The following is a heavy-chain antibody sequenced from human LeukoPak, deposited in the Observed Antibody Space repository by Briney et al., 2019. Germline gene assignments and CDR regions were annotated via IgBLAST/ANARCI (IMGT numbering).Heavy chain of an antibody. J-gene: IGHJ4*02. CDR3: AKVAHNWNYFVHFDY. D-gene: IGHD1-7*01. Sequence: PGGSLRLSCAASGFTFSSYAMSWVRQAPGKGLEWVSAISGSGDSTYYADSVKGRFTISRDNSKNTLYLQMNSLGAEDTAVYYCAKVAHNWNYFVHFDYWGQGTLVTVSS. CDR2: ISGSGDST. CDR1: GFTFSSYA. V-gene: IGHV3-23*01.